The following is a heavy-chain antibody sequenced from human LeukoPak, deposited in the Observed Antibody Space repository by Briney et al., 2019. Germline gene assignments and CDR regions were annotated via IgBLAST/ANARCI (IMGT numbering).Heavy chain of an antibody. Sequence: GGSLRLSCAASGFTFSSYAMSWVRQAPGKGLEWVSAISGSGGSTYYADSVKGRFTISRDNSKGTLYLQMSSLRAEDTAVYYCAKSRLVDVVATSIDYWGQGTLVTVSS. V-gene: IGHV3-23*01. CDR1: GFTFSSYA. D-gene: IGHD5-12*01. J-gene: IGHJ4*02. CDR3: AKSRLVDVVATSIDY. CDR2: ISGSGGST.